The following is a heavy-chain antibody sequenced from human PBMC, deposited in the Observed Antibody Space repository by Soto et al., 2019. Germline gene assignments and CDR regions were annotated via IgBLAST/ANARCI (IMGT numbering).Heavy chain of an antibody. CDR1: GYTFTSYA. Sequence: ASVKVSCKASGYTFTSYAMHWVRQAPGQRLEWMGWINAGNGNTKYSRKFQGRVTITRDTSASTAYMELSSLRSEDTAMYYCARAGTTVSYYYYYGMDVWGQGTTVTVSS. CDR2: INAGNGNT. D-gene: IGHD1-7*01. V-gene: IGHV1-3*01. J-gene: IGHJ6*02. CDR3: ARAGTTVSYYYYYGMDV.